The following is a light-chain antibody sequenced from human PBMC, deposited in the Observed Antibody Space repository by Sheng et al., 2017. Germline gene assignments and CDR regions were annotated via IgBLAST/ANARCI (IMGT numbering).Light chain of an antibody. J-gene: IGKJ1*01. V-gene: IGKV4-1*01. CDR2: WAS. CDR3: MQSLQSPWT. Sequence: DIVMTQSPDSLAVSLGERATINCRSSQSVFHSSNNIDYLAWYQHKPGQPPRLLIYWASTRESGVPDRFSGSGSGTDFTLKISRVEAEDVGVYYCMQSLQSPWTFGQGTKVQMK. CDR1: QSVFHSSNNIDY.